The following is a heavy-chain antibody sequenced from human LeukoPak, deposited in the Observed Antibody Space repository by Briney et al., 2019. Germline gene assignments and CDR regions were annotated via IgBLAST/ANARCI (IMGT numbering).Heavy chain of an antibody. J-gene: IGHJ5*02. V-gene: IGHV1-46*01. D-gene: IGHD4-11*01. CDR2: INPSGGST. Sequence: GASVKVSCKASGYTFTSYYMHWVRQAPGQGLEWMGIINPSGGSTSYAQKFQGRVTMTRDTSTSTVYMELSSLRSEDTAVYYCARVRTVTTGGNWFDPWGQGTLVTVSS. CDR3: ARVRTVTTGGNWFDP. CDR1: GYTFTSYY.